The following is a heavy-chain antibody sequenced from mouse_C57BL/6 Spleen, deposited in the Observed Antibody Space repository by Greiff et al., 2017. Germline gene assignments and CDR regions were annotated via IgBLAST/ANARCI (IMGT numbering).Heavy chain of an antibody. Sequence: QVQLQQSGAELVKPGASVKISCKASGYAFSSYWMNWVKQRPGKGLEWIGQIYPGDGDTNYNGKFKGKATLTQDKSSSIAYMQLSNLSAEDSAVYFCARQCYGNSYDYFDYWDQDTTLTVCS. V-gene: IGHV1-80*01. CDR3: ARQCYGNSYDYFDY. D-gene: IGHD1-1*01. J-gene: IGHJ2*01. CDR1: GYAFSSYW. CDR2: IYPGDGDT.